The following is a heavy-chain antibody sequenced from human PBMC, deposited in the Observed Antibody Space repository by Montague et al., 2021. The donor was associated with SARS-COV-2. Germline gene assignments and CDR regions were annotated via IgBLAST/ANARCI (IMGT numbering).Heavy chain of an antibody. CDR3: ARGRPVRGTLRHFEWITSGAIDI. Sequence: SETLSLTCAVYRGSFSGFFWTWIRQAPGKGLEWIGEITDEGKTNYSPSLKARVAMSVDKSKNQISLALRSVTAADTAVYYCARGRPVRGTLRHFEWITSGAIDIWGQGTLVTVSS. CDR2: ITDEGKT. V-gene: IGHV4-34*01. J-gene: IGHJ3*02. CDR1: RGSFSGFF. D-gene: IGHD3-16*01.